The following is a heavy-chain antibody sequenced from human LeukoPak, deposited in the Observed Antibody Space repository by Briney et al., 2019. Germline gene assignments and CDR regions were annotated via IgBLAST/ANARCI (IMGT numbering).Heavy chain of an antibody. CDR1: GFSVSLNY. D-gene: IGHD3-3*02. CDR3: ARVGDHFHWYLDL. Sequence: GGSLRLSCAASGFSVSLNYMNWVRQAPGKGLEWVSILYSGSDTYYADSVKGRFTISRDSSKNMLFLHMNSLRAEDTAVYYRARVGDHFHWYLDLWGRGTLVTVSS. CDR2: LYSGSDT. J-gene: IGHJ2*01. V-gene: IGHV3-53*01.